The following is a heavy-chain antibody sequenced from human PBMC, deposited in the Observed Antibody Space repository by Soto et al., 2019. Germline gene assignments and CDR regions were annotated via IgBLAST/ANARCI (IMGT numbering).Heavy chain of an antibody. CDR1: GYTFTSYD. V-gene: IGHV1-8*01. D-gene: IGHD4-4*01. CDR3: ATVQRTGDYSNYRTIDE. J-gene: IGHJ4*02. CDR2: MNPNSGNT. Sequence: ASVKVSCKASGYTFTSYDVNWVRQATGQGLEWMGWMNPNSGNTAYAQKFQGRVTMTRNTSISTAYMELSSLRSEDTAVYYCATVQRTGDYSNYRTIDEWGQGTLVTVSS.